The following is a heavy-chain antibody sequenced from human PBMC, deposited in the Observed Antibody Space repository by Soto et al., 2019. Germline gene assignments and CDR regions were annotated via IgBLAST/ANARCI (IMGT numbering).Heavy chain of an antibody. CDR3: ARDQGSGYSYGYEV. Sequence: TSETLSLTCTVSGGFISSYYWSWIRQPPGKGLEWIGYIYYSGSTNYNPSLKSRVTISVDTSKNQFSLKLSSVTAADTAVYYCARDQGSGYSYGYEVWGQGTLVTVSS. V-gene: IGHV4-59*01. J-gene: IGHJ4*02. CDR1: GGFISSYY. CDR2: IYYSGST. D-gene: IGHD5-18*01.